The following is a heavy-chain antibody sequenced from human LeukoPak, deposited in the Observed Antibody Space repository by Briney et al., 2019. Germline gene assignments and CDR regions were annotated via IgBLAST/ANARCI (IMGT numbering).Heavy chain of an antibody. J-gene: IGHJ4*02. CDR1: GGSISSYY. Sequence: PSETLSLTCTVSGGSISSYYWSWIRQPPGKGLEWVGYIYYSGSTNFNPSLKSRVTISVDTSKNQFSLKPNSVTAADTAVYYCARGLRVGNAGYYFDYWGQGTLVTVSS. V-gene: IGHV4-59*01. CDR2: IYYSGST. D-gene: IGHD1-26*01. CDR3: ARGLRVGNAGYYFDY.